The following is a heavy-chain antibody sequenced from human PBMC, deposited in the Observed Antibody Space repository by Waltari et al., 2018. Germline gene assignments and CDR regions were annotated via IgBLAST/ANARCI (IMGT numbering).Heavy chain of an antibody. D-gene: IGHD6-19*01. V-gene: IGHV3-30-3*01. CDR3: ALSSGWYQHMDY. CDR1: GFTFSSYA. Sequence: QVQLVESGGGVVQPGRSLRLSCAASGFTFSSYAMHWVRQAPGKGLEWVAVISYDGSNKYYADSVKGRFTISRDNSKNTLYLQMNSLRAEDTAVYYCALSSGWYQHMDYWGQGTLVTVSS. J-gene: IGHJ4*02. CDR2: ISYDGSNK.